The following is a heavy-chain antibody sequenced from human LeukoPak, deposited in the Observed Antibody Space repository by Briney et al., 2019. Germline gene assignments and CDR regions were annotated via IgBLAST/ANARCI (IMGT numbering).Heavy chain of an antibody. CDR1: GFTFSAYG. D-gene: IGHD6-13*01. CDR3: ARIVSAAGLDY. Sequence: AGGSLRLSCAASGFTFSAYGMHWVRQAPGKGLVWVANIKQDGSEKYYVDSVKGRFTISRDNAKNSLYLQMNSLRAEDTAVYYCARIVSAAGLDYWGQGTLVTVSS. J-gene: IGHJ4*02. V-gene: IGHV3-7*01. CDR2: IKQDGSEK.